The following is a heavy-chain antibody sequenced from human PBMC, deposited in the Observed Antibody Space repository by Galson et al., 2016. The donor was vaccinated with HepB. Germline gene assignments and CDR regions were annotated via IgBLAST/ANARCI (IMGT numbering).Heavy chain of an antibody. V-gene: IGHV1-8*01. CDR3: ARESAWSMIRGVIEDF. CDR2: MNPKSGNT. Sequence: SVKVSCKASGYNFSNYDINWVRQASGQGLEWMGWMNPKSGNTGYAQKFQGRVTMTRDTSISTVYMELSSLRSEDTAVYYCARESAWSMIRGVIEDFWGQGTLVTVSS. CDR1: GYNFSNYD. D-gene: IGHD3-10*01. J-gene: IGHJ4*02.